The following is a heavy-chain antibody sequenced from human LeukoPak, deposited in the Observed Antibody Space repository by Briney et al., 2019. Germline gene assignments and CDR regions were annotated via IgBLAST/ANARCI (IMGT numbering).Heavy chain of an antibody. CDR3: AKVRSGWYERDAFDI. D-gene: IGHD6-19*01. J-gene: IGHJ3*02. Sequence: GGSLRLSCAASGFTFSSYAMHWVRQAPGKGLEWVAVISYDGSNKYYADSVKGRFTISRDNSKNTLYLQMNSLRAEDTAVYYCAKVRSGWYERDAFDIWGQGTMVTVSS. V-gene: IGHV3-30-3*01. CDR1: GFTFSSYA. CDR2: ISYDGSNK.